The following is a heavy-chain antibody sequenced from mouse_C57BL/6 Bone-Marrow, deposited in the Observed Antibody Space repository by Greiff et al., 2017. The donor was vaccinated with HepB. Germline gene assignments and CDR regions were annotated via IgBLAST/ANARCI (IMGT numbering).Heavy chain of an antibody. J-gene: IGHJ4*01. D-gene: IGHD1-1*01. Sequence: QVHVKQSGAELVRPGSSVKLSCKASGYTFTSYWMDWVKQRPGQGLEWIGNIYPSDSETHYNQKFKDKATLTVDKSSSTAYMQLSSLTSEDSAVYYCARRATTVVATDYAMDYWGQGTSVTVSS. CDR3: ARRATTVVATDYAMDY. CDR1: GYTFTSYW. CDR2: IYPSDSET. V-gene: IGHV1-61*01.